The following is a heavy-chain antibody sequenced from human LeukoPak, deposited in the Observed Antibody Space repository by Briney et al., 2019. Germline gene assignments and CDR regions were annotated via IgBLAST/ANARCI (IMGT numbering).Heavy chain of an antibody. J-gene: IGHJ3*02. CDR3: ARTYDFGRGPPGDAFDN. CDR2: IDARSGIT. D-gene: IGHD3-3*01. V-gene: IGHV3-48*01. CDR1: GFTFTIFG. Sequence: GGSLRLSCAASGFTFTIFGLNWVRQAPGKGPEWVSYIDARSGITYYADSVQGRFTISRDNARESVFLQMDGLRVDDTAVYYCARTYDFGRGPPGDAFDNWGPGTWVIVSA.